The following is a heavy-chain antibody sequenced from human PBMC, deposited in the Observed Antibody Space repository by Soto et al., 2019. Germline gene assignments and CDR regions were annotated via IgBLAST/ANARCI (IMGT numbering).Heavy chain of an antibody. V-gene: IGHV4-34*01. CDR3: ARGFRGYYDFWSGSWFDP. J-gene: IGHJ5*02. CDR2: INHSGST. D-gene: IGHD3-3*01. CDR1: GGSFSGYY. Sequence: PSETLSLTCAVYGGSFSGYYWSWIRQPPGKGLEWIGEINHSGSTNYNPSLKSRVTISVDTSKNQFSLKLSSVTAADTAVYYCARGFRGYYDFWSGSWFDPWGQGTLVTVS.